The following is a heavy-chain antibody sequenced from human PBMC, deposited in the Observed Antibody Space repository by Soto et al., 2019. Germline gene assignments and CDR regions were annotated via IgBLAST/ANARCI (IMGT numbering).Heavy chain of an antibody. CDR2: INHSGST. J-gene: IGHJ5*02. CDR3: AVYGGNSGVRFDP. D-gene: IGHD2-21*02. Sequence: PSETLSLTCAVYGGSFSGYYWTWIRQPPGTGLEWIGEINHSGSTNYNPSLKSRVTISVDTSKNQFSLKLTSVTAADTAVYYCAVYGGNSGVRFDPWGQGTLVTVSS. V-gene: IGHV4-34*01. CDR1: GGSFSGYY.